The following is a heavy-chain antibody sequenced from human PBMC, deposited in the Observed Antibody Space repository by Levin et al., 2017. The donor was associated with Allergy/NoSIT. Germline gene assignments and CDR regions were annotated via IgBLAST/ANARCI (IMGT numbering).Heavy chain of an antibody. CDR2: ISYDGSNK. CDR1: GFTFSTYA. Sequence: GESLKISCAASGFTFSTYAMHWVRQAPGKGLEWVALISYDGSNKYYADSVKGRFTISRDNSKNTLYLQMNSLRAEDTAVYYCAKERARLSSRSYYSHFDYWGQGTLVTVSS. V-gene: IGHV3-30*18. D-gene: IGHD1-26*01. CDR3: AKERARLSSRSYYSHFDY. J-gene: IGHJ4*02.